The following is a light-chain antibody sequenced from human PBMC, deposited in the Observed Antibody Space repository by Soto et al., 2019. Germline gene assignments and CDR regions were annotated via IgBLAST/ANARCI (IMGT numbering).Light chain of an antibody. J-gene: IGKJ2*02. Sequence: IVLTQSPGTLSLSPGERATLSCRASQSVSGSYLAWHQQKPGQAPRLLIYGASSRATGIPDRFSGSGSGTDFTLTISRLEPEDFAVYYCQQYGSSPCTFGQGTKLDIK. CDR3: QQYGSSPCT. CDR2: GAS. V-gene: IGKV3-20*01. CDR1: QSVSGSY.